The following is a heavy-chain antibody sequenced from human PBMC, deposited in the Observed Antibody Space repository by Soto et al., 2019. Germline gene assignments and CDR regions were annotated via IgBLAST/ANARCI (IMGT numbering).Heavy chain of an antibody. CDR1: GFTFSSYG. Sequence: QVQLVESGGGVVQPGRSLRLSCAASGFTFSSYGMHWVRQAPGKGLEWVAVIWYDGSNKYYADSVKGRFTISRDNSKNTLYLQMNSLRAEETAVYYCARDRLAATIVGYCSGGSCYNYYGMDVWGQGTTVTVSS. D-gene: IGHD2-15*01. CDR3: ARDRLAATIVGYCSGGSCYNYYGMDV. V-gene: IGHV3-33*01. J-gene: IGHJ6*02. CDR2: IWYDGSNK.